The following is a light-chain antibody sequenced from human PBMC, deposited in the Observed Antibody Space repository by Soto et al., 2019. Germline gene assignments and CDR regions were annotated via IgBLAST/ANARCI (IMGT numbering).Light chain of an antibody. J-gene: IGKJ3*01. CDR2: KAS. Sequence: DIQMTQSPSTLSASVGDRVTITCRASQSISSWLAWYQQKPGKAPKLLIYKASSLESGVPSRFSGSGSGTEFTLTISSLQPDDFATYYCQQYNSYSPLFTFDPGTKVDIK. CDR1: QSISSW. V-gene: IGKV1-5*03. CDR3: QQYNSYSPLFT.